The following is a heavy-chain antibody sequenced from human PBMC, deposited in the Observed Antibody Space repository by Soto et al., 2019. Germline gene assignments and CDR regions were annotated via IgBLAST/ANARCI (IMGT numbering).Heavy chain of an antibody. D-gene: IGHD1-7*01. CDR1: GYTFTGYY. CDR2: INPNSGGT. CDR3: ARAPSSITGTISDPWFDP. J-gene: IGHJ5*02. Sequence: GASVKVSCKASGYTFTGYYMHWVRQAPGQGLEWMGWINPNSGGTNYAQKFQGWVTMTRDTSISTAYMKLSRLRSDDTAVYYCARAPSSITGTISDPWFDPWGQGTLVTVSS. V-gene: IGHV1-2*04.